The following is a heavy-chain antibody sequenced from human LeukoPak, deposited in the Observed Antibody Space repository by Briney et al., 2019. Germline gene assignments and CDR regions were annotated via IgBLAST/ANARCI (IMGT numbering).Heavy chain of an antibody. D-gene: IGHD3-10*01. J-gene: IGHJ4*02. CDR3: ARDPSMIRGENTPYFDY. V-gene: IGHV1-69*01. CDR1: GGTFSSYA. CDR2: IIPIFGTA. Sequence: SVKVSCKASGGTFSSYAISWVRQAPGQGLEWMGGIIPIFGTADYAQKFQGRVTITADESTSTAYMELNSLRSEDTAVYYCARDPSMIRGENTPYFDYWGQGTLVTVS.